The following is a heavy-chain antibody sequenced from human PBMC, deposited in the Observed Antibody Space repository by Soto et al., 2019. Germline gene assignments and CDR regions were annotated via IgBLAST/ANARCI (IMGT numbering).Heavy chain of an antibody. CDR2: IYYSGST. CDR3: ARATAVAGLGIFDY. CDR1: GGSISSYY. D-gene: IGHD6-19*01. V-gene: IGHV4-59*01. J-gene: IGHJ4*02. Sequence: SETLSLTCTVSGGSISSYYWSWIRQPPGKGLEWIGYIYYSGSTNYNPSLKSRVTISVDTSKNQFSLKLSSVTAADTAVYYCARATAVAGLGIFDYCGQGTLVTVSS.